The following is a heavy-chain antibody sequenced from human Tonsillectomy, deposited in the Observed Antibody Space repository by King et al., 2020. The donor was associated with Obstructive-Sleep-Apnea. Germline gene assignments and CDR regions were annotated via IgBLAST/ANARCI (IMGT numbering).Heavy chain of an antibody. J-gene: IGHJ6*02. V-gene: IGHV1-2*02. D-gene: IGHD2-2*01. CDR2: INPDSGGT. CDR3: ARDEGYCTSTSCYYGLDV. Sequence: QLVQSGAEVKKPGASVKVSCKASGYTFTGYYIHWVRQAPGQGLEWMGWINPDSGGTKYAQKFQGRVTMTRDTSISTAYMALSRLTFDDTAVYYCARDEGYCTSTSCYYGLDVWGQGTTVTVSS. CDR1: GYTFTGYY.